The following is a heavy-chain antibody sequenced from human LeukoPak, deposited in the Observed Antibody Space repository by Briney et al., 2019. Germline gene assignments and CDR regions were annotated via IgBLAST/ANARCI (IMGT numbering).Heavy chain of an antibody. CDR3: ALGGYDDY. CDR2: MNPNSGNT. J-gene: IGHJ4*02. Sequence: ASVKVPCKASGYTFTSYYIHWVQQAAGQELAWMGWMNPNSGNTGYAQKFQGRVTMTRYTSISTAYMELSSLRSEDTAVYYCALGGYDDYWSQGNLVTVTA. CDR1: GYTFTSYY. V-gene: IGHV1-8*01. D-gene: IGHD5-12*01.